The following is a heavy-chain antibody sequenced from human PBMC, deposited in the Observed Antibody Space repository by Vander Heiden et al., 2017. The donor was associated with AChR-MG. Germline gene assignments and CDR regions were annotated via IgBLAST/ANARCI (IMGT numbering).Heavy chain of an antibody. CDR3: AKSNWFGTYYYYYYMDV. D-gene: IGHD3-10*01. CDR1: GFTFSSSA. CDR2: ISGSGGST. V-gene: IGHV3-23*01. Sequence: EVQLLESGGGLVQPGGSLRLSCAASGFTFSSSAMSWVRQAPGKGLEWVAAISGSGGSTYYADSVKGRFTISRDNSKNTLYLQMNSLGAEDTAVYYCAKSNWFGTYYYYYYMDVWGKGTTVTVSS. J-gene: IGHJ6*03.